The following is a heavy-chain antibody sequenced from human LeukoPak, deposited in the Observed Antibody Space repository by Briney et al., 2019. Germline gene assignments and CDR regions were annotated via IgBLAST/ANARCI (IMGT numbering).Heavy chain of an antibody. J-gene: IGHJ6*02. Sequence: ASVTVSCKASGYTFTSYGISWVRQAPGQGREWMGWSSAYNGNTNDAQKIQGGVTMTTDTSTSTAYMELRSLRSAETAVYYYARDGDIVVVPAANNYYGMDVWGQGTTVTVSS. V-gene: IGHV1-18*01. CDR3: ARDGDIVVVPAANNYYGMDV. D-gene: IGHD2-2*01. CDR1: GYTFTSYG. CDR2: SSAYNGNT.